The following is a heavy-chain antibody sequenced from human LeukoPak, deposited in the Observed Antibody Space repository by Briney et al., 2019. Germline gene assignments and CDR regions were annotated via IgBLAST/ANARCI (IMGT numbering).Heavy chain of an antibody. D-gene: IGHD3-9*01. V-gene: IGHV4-31*03. CDR1: GGSISSGGYY. CDR3: ARWGLVITSGFDP. Sequence: PSETLSLTCTVSGGSISSGGYYWSWIRQHPGKGLEWIGYIYYSGSTYYNPSLKSRVTISVDTSKNQFSLKLSSVTAADTAVYYCARWGLVITSGFDPWGQGTLVTVSS. CDR2: IYYSGST. J-gene: IGHJ5*02.